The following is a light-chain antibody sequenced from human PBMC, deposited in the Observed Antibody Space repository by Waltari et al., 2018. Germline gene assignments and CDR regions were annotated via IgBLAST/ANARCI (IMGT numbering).Light chain of an antibody. J-gene: IGLJ3*02. V-gene: IGLV2-14*03. CDR2: DVS. CDR3: SSYTSSSIWV. CDR1: SSDVGGYNY. Sequence: QSALTQPASVSGSPGQSITISCTGPSSDVGGYNYFSWYQQHPGKAPKLMIYDVSNRPSGVSNRFSGSKSGNTASLTISGLQAEDEADYYCSSYTSSSIWVFGGGTKLTVL.